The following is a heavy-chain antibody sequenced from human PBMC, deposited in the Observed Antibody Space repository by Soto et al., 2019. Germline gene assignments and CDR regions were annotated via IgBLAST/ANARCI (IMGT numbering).Heavy chain of an antibody. CDR2: ISAYNGNT. V-gene: IGHV1-18*01. D-gene: IGHD3-3*01. CDR3: ARGQYYDFWSGYYDWFDP. Sequence: QVQLVQSGAEVKKPGASVKVSCKASGYTFTSYGISWVRQAPGQGLEWIGWISAYNGNTNYAQKLQGRVTMNTDTSTSTAYMELRSLRSDDTAVYYCARGQYYDFWSGYYDWFDPWGQGTLVTVSS. CDR1: GYTFTSYG. J-gene: IGHJ5*02.